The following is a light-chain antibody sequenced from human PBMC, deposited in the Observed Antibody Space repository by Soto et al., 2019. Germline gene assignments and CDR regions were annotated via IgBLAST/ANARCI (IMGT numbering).Light chain of an antibody. Sequence: DIQLTQSPSFLSASVGDRVTIGFRASQGISSYLAWYQQKPGKAPKLLIYAASTLQSGVPSRFSGSGSGTDFTLTISRLEPEDFAVYYCQQYGSSSLTFGGGTKVDIK. CDR2: AAS. V-gene: IGKV1-9*01. CDR3: QQYGSSSLT. J-gene: IGKJ4*01. CDR1: QGISSY.